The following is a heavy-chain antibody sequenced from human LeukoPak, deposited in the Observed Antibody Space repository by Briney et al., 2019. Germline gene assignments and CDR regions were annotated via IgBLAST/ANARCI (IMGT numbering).Heavy chain of an antibody. Sequence: SEALSLPCPVSGGSISRYYWSWLRQPPGKGREWIGCIYYSGNTIYIPSLKSRVTISIDTSKIQFALKRSSGAAAGAAVYYCARRRYNYYYWGQGTLVSVSS. CDR1: GGSISRYY. CDR3: ARRRYNYYY. D-gene: IGHD5-18*01. CDR2: IYYSGNT. J-gene: IGHJ4*02. V-gene: IGHV4-59*01.